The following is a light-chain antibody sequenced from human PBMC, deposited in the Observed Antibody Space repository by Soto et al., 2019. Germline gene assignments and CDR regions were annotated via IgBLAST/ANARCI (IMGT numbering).Light chain of an antibody. J-gene: IGKJ1*01. Sequence: DIQMTQSPSSLSASVGDRVTITCRASQGISTYLNWYQQKPGKAPKLLIYAASSLQSGVPSRFSGSGSETDFTLTISSLQPEDFATYSYQQSYSTTWTFGQGTKVEIK. CDR1: QGISTY. CDR2: AAS. CDR3: QQSYSTTWT. V-gene: IGKV1-39*01.